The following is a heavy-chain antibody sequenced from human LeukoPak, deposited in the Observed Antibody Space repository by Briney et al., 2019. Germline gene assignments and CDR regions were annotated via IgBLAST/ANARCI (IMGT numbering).Heavy chain of an antibody. CDR1: GYSISSGYY. CDR3: ARRRYYDGSGYLE. J-gene: IGHJ1*01. D-gene: IGHD3-22*01. Sequence: SETLSLTCAVSGYSISSGYYWGWIRPPPGKGLEWFGTIYHSGRTYYSPSLKSRVTMSVDPSNNQFSLNLRSVTAADTAVYYCARRRYYDGSGYLEWGQGTLLSVSS. CDR2: IYHSGRT. V-gene: IGHV4-38-2*01.